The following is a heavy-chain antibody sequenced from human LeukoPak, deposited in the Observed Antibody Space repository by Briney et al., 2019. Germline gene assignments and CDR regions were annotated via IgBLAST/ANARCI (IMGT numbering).Heavy chain of an antibody. V-gene: IGHV4-59*12. Sequence: QLQLQESGSGLVKPSQTLSLTCTVSGGSISSYYWSWIRQPPGKGLEWIGYIYYSGSTNYNPSLKSRVTISVDTSKNQFSLKLSSVTAADTAVFYCVRGVRDTIGYYHFDSWGQGTLVTVSS. J-gene: IGHJ4*02. CDR1: GGSISSYY. CDR3: VRGVRDTIGYYHFDS. CDR2: IYYSGST. D-gene: IGHD3-22*01.